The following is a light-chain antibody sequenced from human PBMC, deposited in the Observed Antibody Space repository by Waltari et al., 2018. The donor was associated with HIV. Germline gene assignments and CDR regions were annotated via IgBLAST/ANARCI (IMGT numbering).Light chain of an antibody. CDR1: QSLLHSDGYNF. CDR2: LGS. Sequence: IVMTQYPLSLPVTPGEPATIPCRSGQSLLHSDGYNFLDWYLQRPGQPPQLLIYLGSHRAPGVPTRFTGSGSDTNFILNITRVEAYDVGVYLCMQSLEIPHTFGQGTRVEI. V-gene: IGKV2-28*01. J-gene: IGKJ2*01. CDR3: MQSLEIPHT.